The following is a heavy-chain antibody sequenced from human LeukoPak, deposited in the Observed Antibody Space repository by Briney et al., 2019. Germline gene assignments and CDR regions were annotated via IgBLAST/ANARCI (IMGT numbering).Heavy chain of an antibody. CDR1: GYSISSGYE. D-gene: IGHD4-11*01. V-gene: IGHV4-38-2*02. J-gene: IGHJ4*02. CDR3: VRSEIDDYSRY. CDR2: ISQSGST. Sequence: LETLSLTCTVSGYSISSGYEWGWIRQPPGKRLEWIGGISQSGSTYDNPSLKSRVTMSVDTARNQFSLKLTSVTAADTAVYYCVRSEIDDYSRYWGRGMLVIVSS.